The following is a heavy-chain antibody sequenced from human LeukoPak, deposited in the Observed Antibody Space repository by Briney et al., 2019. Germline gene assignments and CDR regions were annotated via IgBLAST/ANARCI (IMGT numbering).Heavy chain of an antibody. CDR1: GYTFTSYD. Sequence: ASVKVSCKASGYTFTSYDINWVRQATGQGLEWMGWMNPNSGNTGYAQKFQGRVTMTRDTSISTAYMELSRLRSDDTAVYYCARDGKGYCSSTSCPRTLYYYYYYMDVWGKGTTVTISS. CDR2: MNPNSGNT. CDR3: ARDGKGYCSSTSCPRTLYYYYYYMDV. V-gene: IGHV1-8*02. D-gene: IGHD2-2*01. J-gene: IGHJ6*03.